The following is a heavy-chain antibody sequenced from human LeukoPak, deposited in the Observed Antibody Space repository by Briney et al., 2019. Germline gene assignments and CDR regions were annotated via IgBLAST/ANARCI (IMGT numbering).Heavy chain of an antibody. D-gene: IGHD2-15*01. J-gene: IGHJ6*02. CDR2: IYSGGST. CDR1: GFTVSSNY. CDR3: ARDHCSGGSCYSGYYYGMDV. V-gene: IGHV3-53*01. Sequence: GGSLRLSCAASGFTVSSNYMSWVRQAPGKGLEWVSVIYSGGSTYYADSVKGRFTIFRDNSKNTLYLQMNSLRAEGTAVYYCARDHCSGGSCYSGYYYGMDVWGQGTTVTVSS.